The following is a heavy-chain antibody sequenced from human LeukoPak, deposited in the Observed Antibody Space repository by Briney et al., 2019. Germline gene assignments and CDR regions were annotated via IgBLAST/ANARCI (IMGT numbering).Heavy chain of an antibody. CDR3: ARQGYGGHSQGAADY. J-gene: IGHJ4*02. D-gene: IGHD4-23*01. CDR1: GYTFTDYY. CDR2: INPNSGDT. V-gene: IGHV1-18*04. Sequence: ASVKVSCKASGYTFTDYYINWVRQAPGQGLEWMGWINPNSGDTNYAQNLQGRVTMTTDTSTSTAYMELRSLRSDDTAVYYCARQGYGGHSQGAADYWGQGTLVTVSS.